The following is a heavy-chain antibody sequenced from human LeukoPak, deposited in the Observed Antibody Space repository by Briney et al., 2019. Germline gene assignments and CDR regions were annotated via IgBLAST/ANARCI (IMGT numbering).Heavy chain of an antibody. CDR2: ISSNGKTI. Sequence: QPGGSLRLSCSASGFAFSGREMAWVRQAPGKGLEWVSYISSNGKTILHADSVKGRITISRDNAKKSLYLQLGGLRVEDSAFYYCVRASYTGFDLHFDYWGQGTLVTVSS. V-gene: IGHV3-48*03. J-gene: IGHJ4*02. D-gene: IGHD5-12*01. CDR1: GFAFSGRE. CDR3: VRASYTGFDLHFDY.